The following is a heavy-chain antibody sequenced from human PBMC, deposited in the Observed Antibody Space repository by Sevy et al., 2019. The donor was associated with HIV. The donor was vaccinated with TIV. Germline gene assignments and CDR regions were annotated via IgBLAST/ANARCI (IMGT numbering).Heavy chain of an antibody. CDR3: ASSYSSGAVHFQH. V-gene: IGHV1-2*02. J-gene: IGHJ1*01. CDR1: GYTFTGYY. Sequence: ASVKVSCKASGYTFTGYYMHWVRQAPGQGLEGMGWINPNSGGTNYAQKFQGRVTMTRDTSISTAYMELSRLRSDDTAVYYCASSYSSGAVHFQHWGQGTLVTVSS. CDR2: INPNSGGT. D-gene: IGHD6-19*01.